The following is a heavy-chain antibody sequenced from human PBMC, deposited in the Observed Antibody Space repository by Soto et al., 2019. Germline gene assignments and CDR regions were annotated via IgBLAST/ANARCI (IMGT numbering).Heavy chain of an antibody. CDR1: GGSISSSSYY. J-gene: IGHJ5*02. D-gene: IGHD5-12*01. CDR2: IYYSGST. CDR3: ARGRVGYDLGNWFDP. V-gene: IGHV4-39*01. Sequence: SETLSLTCTVSGGSISSSSYYWGWIRQPPGKGLEWIGSIYYSGSTNYNPSLKSRVAISVDTSKNQFSLKLGSVTAADTAVYYCARGRVGYDLGNWFDPWGQGTLVTVSS.